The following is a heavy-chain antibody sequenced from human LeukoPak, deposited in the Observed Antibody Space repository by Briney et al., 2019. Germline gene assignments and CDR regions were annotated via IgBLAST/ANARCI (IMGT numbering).Heavy chain of an antibody. Sequence: PGGSLTLSCAASGFTFSSYAMSWVRQAPGKGLEWVSAISGSGGSTYYAASVKGRFTISRDNSKNTLYLQMNSLRAEDTAVYYCAKVRSGRYDAFDIWGQGTMVTVSS. V-gene: IGHV3-23*01. J-gene: IGHJ3*02. CDR2: ISGSGGST. D-gene: IGHD6-19*01. CDR3: AKVRSGRYDAFDI. CDR1: GFTFSSYA.